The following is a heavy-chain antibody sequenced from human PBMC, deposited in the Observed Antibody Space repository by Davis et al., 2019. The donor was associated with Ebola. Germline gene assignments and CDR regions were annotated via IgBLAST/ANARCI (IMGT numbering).Heavy chain of an antibody. Sequence: GGSLRLSCATSGLTFSNFGMSWVRQAPGKGLEWVSSTDSGGGATYYADSVKGRFTISRDNSRSTLYLQMNALRAEDTATYYCAKKSRASTTYTFFDYWGQGKSVTVSS. CDR2: TDSGGGAT. CDR3: AKKSRASTTYTFFDY. V-gene: IGHV3-23*01. D-gene: IGHD1-26*01. J-gene: IGHJ4*02. CDR1: GLTFSNFG.